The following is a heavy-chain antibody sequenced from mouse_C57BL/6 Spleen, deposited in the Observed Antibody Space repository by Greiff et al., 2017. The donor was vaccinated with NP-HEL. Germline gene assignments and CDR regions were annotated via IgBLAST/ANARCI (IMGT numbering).Heavy chain of an antibody. CDR2: IDPANGNT. V-gene: IGHV14-3*01. D-gene: IGHD2-14*01. CDR1: GFNIKNTY. CDR3: ARGGTLYAMDY. Sequence: VQLQQSVAELVRPGASVKLSCTASGFNIKNTYMLWVKQRPEQGLEWIGRIDPANGNTKYAPKFQGKATITADTSSNTAYLQLSSLTSEDTAIYYCARGGTLYAMDYWGQGTSVTVSS. J-gene: IGHJ4*01.